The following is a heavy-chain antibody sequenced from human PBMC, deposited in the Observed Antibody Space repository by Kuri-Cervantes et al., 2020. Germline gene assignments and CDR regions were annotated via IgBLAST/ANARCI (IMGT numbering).Heavy chain of an antibody. V-gene: IGHV4-39*07. J-gene: IGHJ4*02. D-gene: IGHD3-10*01. CDR3: ARGRLYYYGSGTLDY. Sequence: SETLSLTCTVSGGSISSNSHYWGWIRQPPGKGLEWIGEINHSGSTNYNPSLKSRVTISVDTSKNQFSLKLSSVTAADTAVYYCARGRLYYYGSGTLDYWGQGTLVTVSS. CDR2: INHSGST. CDR1: GGSISSNSHY.